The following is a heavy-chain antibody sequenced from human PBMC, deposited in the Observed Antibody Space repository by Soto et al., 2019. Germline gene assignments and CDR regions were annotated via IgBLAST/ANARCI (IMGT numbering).Heavy chain of an antibody. Sequence: SETLSLTCTVSGDSITSGVYYWSWIRQHPGKGLEWIGYIFYSGTTYYNPSLRSRIIMSMDTSKNQFSLDLSSVTAADTALYFCARGAPDFSRHEGNWFDPWGLGTLVTVSS. V-gene: IGHV4-31*03. CDR3: ARGAPDFSRHEGNWFDP. CDR1: GDSITSGVYY. CDR2: IFYSGTT. J-gene: IGHJ5*02. D-gene: IGHD4-4*01.